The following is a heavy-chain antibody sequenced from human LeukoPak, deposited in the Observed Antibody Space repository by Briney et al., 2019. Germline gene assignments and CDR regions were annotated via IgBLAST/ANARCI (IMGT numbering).Heavy chain of an antibody. D-gene: IGHD2-2*01. CDR1: GGSISSDGYS. J-gene: IGHJ6*04. CDR3: VRGGAVPAANPLHYYYYGMDV. CDR2: IYHSGST. V-gene: IGHV4-30-2*01. Sequence: TSETLSLTRAVSGGSISSDGYSWSWIRQPPGKGLEWIGYIYHSGSTYYDPSLKSRVTISVDRSKNQFSLKLSFVTAADTAVYYCVRGGAVPAANPLHYYYYGMDVWGKGTTVTVSS.